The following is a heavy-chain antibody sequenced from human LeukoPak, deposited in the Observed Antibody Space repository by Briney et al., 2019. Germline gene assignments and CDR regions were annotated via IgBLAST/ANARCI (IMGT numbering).Heavy chain of an antibody. Sequence: SVKVSCKASGGTFSSYAISWVRQAPGQGLEWMGRIIPIFGIANYAQKFQGRVTITADKSTSTAYMELSSLRSEDTAVYYCARDGEMAYIPGPYYYYGMDVWGQGTTVTVSS. CDR2: IIPIFGIA. J-gene: IGHJ6*02. CDR3: ARDGEMAYIPGPYYYYGMDV. D-gene: IGHD5-24*01. CDR1: GGTFSSYA. V-gene: IGHV1-69*04.